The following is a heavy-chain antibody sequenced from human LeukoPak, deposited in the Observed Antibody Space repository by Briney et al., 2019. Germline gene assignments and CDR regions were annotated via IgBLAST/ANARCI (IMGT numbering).Heavy chain of an antibody. V-gene: IGHV1-2*02. D-gene: IGHD4-17*01. CDR2: INPNSGGT. CDR1: GYTFTGYY. Sequence: ASVKVSCKASGYTFTGYYMHWVRQAPGQGLEWMGWINPNSGGTDYAQKFQGRVTMTRDTSISTAYMELSRLRSDDTAVYYCSATVTTSGVDIWGQGTMVTVSS. J-gene: IGHJ3*02. CDR3: SATVTTSGVDI.